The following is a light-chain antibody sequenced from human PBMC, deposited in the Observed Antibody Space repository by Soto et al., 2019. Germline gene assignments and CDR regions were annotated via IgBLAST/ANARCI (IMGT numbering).Light chain of an antibody. J-gene: IGKJ5*01. Sequence: EIVLTQSPGTLSLSPGERATLSCRASQRVSSSYLAWYQQKPGQAPRLLIYGASSRATGITDRFSGSGSTTDFSHTISRLEPEDLAVYYCQHYGSSWITFGQGTRLEIK. V-gene: IGKV3-20*01. CDR2: GAS. CDR1: QRVSSSY. CDR3: QHYGSSWIT.